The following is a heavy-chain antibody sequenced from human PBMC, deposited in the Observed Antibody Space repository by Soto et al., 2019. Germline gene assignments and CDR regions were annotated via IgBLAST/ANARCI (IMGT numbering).Heavy chain of an antibody. J-gene: IGHJ3*02. V-gene: IGHV3-7*01. CDR2: INQDGSEK. CDR1: GFTFSSTYW. CDR3: ARPLGWRDAFDI. D-gene: IGHD6-19*01. Sequence: EVQLVESGGGLVQPGGSLRLSCVSSGFTFSSTYWMSWGRQAPGKGLEWVANINQDGSEKYYVDSVKGRFTISRDNAEKSLYPQMDSLRAEDTAVYYCARPLGWRDAFDIWGQGTMVTVSS.